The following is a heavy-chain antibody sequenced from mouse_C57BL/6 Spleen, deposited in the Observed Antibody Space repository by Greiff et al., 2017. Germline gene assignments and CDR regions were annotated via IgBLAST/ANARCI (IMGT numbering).Heavy chain of an antibody. J-gene: IGHJ1*03. Sequence: EVHLMESGAGLVKPGGSLTLSCAATGFTFSSYTMSWVRQTPGNRLEWVANISGGGGTTYYPDSVKGRVTISRDNAKNTLYLQMSSLTSEDSALYYCARHPYSYYAIDVWGTGTSVTVSS. CDR1: GFTFSSYT. CDR3: ARHPYSYYAIDV. D-gene: IGHD2-12*01. CDR2: ISGGGGTT. V-gene: IGHV5-9*01.